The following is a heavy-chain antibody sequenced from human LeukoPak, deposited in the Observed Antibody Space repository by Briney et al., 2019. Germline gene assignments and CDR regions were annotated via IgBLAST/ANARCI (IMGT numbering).Heavy chain of an antibody. J-gene: IGHJ4*02. D-gene: IGHD3-22*01. Sequence: SETLSLTCTVSGGSISSYYWSWIRQPPGKGLEWIGYIYYSGSTNYNPSLKSRVTISVDTSKNQFSLKLSSVTAADTAVYYCARLAVDSSGYYLGYFDYWGQGTLVTVSS. CDR1: GGSISSYY. V-gene: IGHV4-59*01. CDR3: ARLAVDSSGYYLGYFDY. CDR2: IYYSGST.